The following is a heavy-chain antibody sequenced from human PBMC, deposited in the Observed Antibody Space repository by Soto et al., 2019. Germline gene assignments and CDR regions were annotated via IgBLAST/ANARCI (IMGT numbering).Heavy chain of an antibody. CDR3: GKYAGIVVVVATVSAPLDY. CDR1: GFTFNNYA. Sequence: EVQLLESGGGLVQPGGSLRLSCAASGFTFNNYAMTWVRQAPGKGLEWVSGISGGGGRTYYADSVKGRFTVSRDISKNTLYLQMDSLRAEDTALYYCGKYAGIVVVVATVSAPLDYWGQGALVTVSS. CDR2: ISGGGGRT. J-gene: IGHJ4*02. V-gene: IGHV3-23*01. D-gene: IGHD2-15*01.